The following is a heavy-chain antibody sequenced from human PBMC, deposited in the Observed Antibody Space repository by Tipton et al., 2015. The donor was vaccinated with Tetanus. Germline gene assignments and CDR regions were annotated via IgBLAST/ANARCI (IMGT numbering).Heavy chain of an antibody. Sequence: TLSLTCTVYGGSSSGYYWNWIRQPPGKGLEWIGEITDSGSTSYNPALKSRVTISVDPSKNQFSLNLTSVTAADTAFYYCARQSCSGGSCRFDPWGQGTLVTVSS. D-gene: IGHD2-15*01. CDR2: ITDSGST. V-gene: IGHV4-34*01. CDR1: GGSSSGYY. J-gene: IGHJ5*02. CDR3: ARQSCSGGSCRFDP.